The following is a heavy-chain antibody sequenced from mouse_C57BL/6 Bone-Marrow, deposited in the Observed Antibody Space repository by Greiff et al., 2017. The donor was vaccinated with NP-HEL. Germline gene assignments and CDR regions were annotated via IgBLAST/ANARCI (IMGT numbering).Heavy chain of an antibody. D-gene: IGHD1-1*01. J-gene: IGHJ4*01. Sequence: VKLVESGAELVKPGASVKLSCKASGYTFTEYTIHWVKQRSGQGLEWIGWFYPGSGSIKYNEKFKDKATLTADKSSSTVYMELSRLTSEDSAVYFCARHEVSSSPYYYAMDYWGQGTSVTVSS. V-gene: IGHV1-62-2*01. CDR2: FYPGSGSI. CDR3: ARHEVSSSPYYYAMDY. CDR1: GYTFTEYT.